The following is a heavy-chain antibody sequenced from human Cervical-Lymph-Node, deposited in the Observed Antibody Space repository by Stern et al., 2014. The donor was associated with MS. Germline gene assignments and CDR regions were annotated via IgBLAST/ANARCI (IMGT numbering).Heavy chain of an antibody. Sequence: VQLVESGAEVKKPGSSVKVSCKASGDTFSNLDISLVRQAPGHGPEWLGGITTLFGTTSYAQMLQGRVTFTEDESTSTIYIKLSSLRSEDTAVYYCTRHQGGIAAYWGQGTLVTVSS. CDR3: TRHQGGIAAY. J-gene: IGHJ4*02. D-gene: IGHD6-13*01. CDR2: ITTLFGTT. V-gene: IGHV1-69*01. CDR1: GDTFSNLD.